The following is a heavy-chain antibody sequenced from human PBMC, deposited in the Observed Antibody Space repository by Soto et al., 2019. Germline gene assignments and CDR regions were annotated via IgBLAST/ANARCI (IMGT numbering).Heavy chain of an antibody. V-gene: IGHV1-2*02. CDR2: MNPNSGGS. Sequence: QVHLVQSGAEVKKPGASVKVSCMASGYNFIAQNIHWVRQAPGLGLEWMGKMNPNSGGSDYAQEFQGTVTVTSATPFSTAYMELTSLKSDATAVYYCARERHLNSPSDAVDLWGQGTMVIVSS. J-gene: IGHJ3*01. CDR3: ARERHLNSPSDAVDL. CDR1: GYNFIAQN. D-gene: IGHD1-7*01.